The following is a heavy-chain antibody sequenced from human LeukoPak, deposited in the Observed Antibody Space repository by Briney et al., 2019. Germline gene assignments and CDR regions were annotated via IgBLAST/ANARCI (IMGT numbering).Heavy chain of an antibody. CDR2: ISSSSSYI. J-gene: IGHJ4*02. CDR1: GFTFDDYG. Sequence: GGSLRLSCAASGFTFDDYGMSWVRQAPGKGLEWVSSISSSSSYIYYADSVKGRFTISRDNAKNSLYLQMNSLRAEDTAVYYCARARWGGTTTVTTKYYFDYWGQGTLVTVSS. D-gene: IGHD4-17*01. CDR3: ARARWGGTTTVTTKYYFDY. V-gene: IGHV3-21*01.